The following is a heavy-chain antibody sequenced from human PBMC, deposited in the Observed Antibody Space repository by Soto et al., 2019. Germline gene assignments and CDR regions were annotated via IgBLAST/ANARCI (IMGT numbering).Heavy chain of an antibody. CDR3: ASNTYYDFWSGDPYYYYYYMDV. J-gene: IGHJ6*03. CDR2: IYSGGST. Sequence: GGSLRLSCAASGFTVSSNYMSWVRQAPGKGLEWVSVIYSGGSTYYADSVKGRFTISRHNSKNTLYLQMNSLRAEDTAVYYCASNTYYDFWSGDPYYYYYYMDVWGKGTTVTVSS. CDR1: GFTVSSNY. V-gene: IGHV3-53*04. D-gene: IGHD3-3*01.